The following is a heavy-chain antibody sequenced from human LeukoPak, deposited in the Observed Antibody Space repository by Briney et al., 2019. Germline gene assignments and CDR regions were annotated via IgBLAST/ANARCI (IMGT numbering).Heavy chain of an antibody. CDR3: ARGLWFGDENPPYFDY. J-gene: IGHJ4*02. D-gene: IGHD3-10*01. CDR2: IYTSEST. CDR1: GGSISSYY. V-gene: IGHV4-4*07. Sequence: SETLSLTCTVSGGSISSYYWSWIRQPAGKGLEWIWRIYTSESTNYNPSLKSRVTISVDTSRNQFSLKLSSVTAADTAVYYCARGLWFGDENPPYFDYWGQGILVTVSS.